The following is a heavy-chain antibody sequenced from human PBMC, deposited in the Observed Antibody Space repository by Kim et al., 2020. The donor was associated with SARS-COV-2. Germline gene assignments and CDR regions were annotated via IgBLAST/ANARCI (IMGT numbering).Heavy chain of an antibody. CDR3: AKDSLRVGPGTGVGYFDY. V-gene: IGHV3-43*01. CDR1: GFTFDDYT. CDR2: ISWDGGST. D-gene: IGHD1-26*01. Sequence: GGSLRLSCAASGFTFDDYTMHWVRQAPGKGLEWVSLISWDGGSTYYADSVKGRFTISRDNSKNSLYLQMNSLRTEDTALYYCAKDSLRVGPGTGVGYFDYWGQGTLVTVSS. J-gene: IGHJ4*02.